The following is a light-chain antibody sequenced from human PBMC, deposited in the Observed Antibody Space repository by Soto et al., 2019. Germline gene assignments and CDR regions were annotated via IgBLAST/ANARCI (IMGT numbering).Light chain of an antibody. CDR3: QQRSNWPPT. J-gene: IGKJ4*01. CDR2: DAY. Sequence: EIVLTQSPGTLSLSPGQSATLSCRASQSVSSYLAWYQQKPGQAARLLIYDAYNRATGITARFSGSGSGTDFTLTISSLEPEDFAVYYCQQRSNWPPTFGGGTQVEIK. CDR1: QSVSSY. V-gene: IGKV3-11*01.